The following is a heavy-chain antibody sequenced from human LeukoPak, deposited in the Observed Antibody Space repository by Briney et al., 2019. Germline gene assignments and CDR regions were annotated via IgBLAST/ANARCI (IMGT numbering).Heavy chain of an antibody. D-gene: IGHD3-10*01. Sequence: GGSLRLSCAASGFTFSSYGMHWVRQAPGKGLEWVAFIRYDGSNKYYADSVKGRFTISRDNSKNTLYLQMNSLRAEDTAVYYCAREKMRGYSGSGSYFNAPDYWGQGSLVTVSS. CDR1: GFTFSSYG. CDR2: IRYDGSNK. CDR3: AREKMRGYSGSGSYFNAPDY. J-gene: IGHJ4*02. V-gene: IGHV3-30*02.